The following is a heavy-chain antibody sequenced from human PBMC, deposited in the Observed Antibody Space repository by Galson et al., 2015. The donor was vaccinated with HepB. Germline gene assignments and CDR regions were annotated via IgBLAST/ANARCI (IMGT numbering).Heavy chain of an antibody. V-gene: IGHV7-4-1*02. CDR2: INTNTGDP. CDR1: GYTFTSCA. J-gene: IGHJ4*02. D-gene: IGHD3-22*01. Sequence: SVKVSCKASGYTFTSCAMNWVRQAPGQGLEWMGWINTNTGDPTYAQGFTGRFVFSLDTSVSTAYLQISSLKAEDTAVYYCARLPDALQYYYDSSGSDYWGQGTLVTVSS. CDR3: ARLPDALQYYYDSSGSDY.